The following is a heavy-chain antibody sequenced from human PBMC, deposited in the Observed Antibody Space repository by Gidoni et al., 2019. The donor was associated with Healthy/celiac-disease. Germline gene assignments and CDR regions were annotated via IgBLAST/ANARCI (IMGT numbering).Heavy chain of an antibody. Sequence: QVQLVESGGGVVQPGRSLRLSCAASGFTFSSYGMHWVRQAPGKGLEWVVVISDDGSKKYYEDSVKGRFTISRDNSKNTLYLQMNSLRAEDTAVYYCAKGSSFEWLSDAFDIWGQGTMVTVSS. CDR2: ISDDGSKK. V-gene: IGHV3-30*18. CDR3: AKGSSFEWLSDAFDI. CDR1: GFTFSSYG. J-gene: IGHJ3*02. D-gene: IGHD3-3*01.